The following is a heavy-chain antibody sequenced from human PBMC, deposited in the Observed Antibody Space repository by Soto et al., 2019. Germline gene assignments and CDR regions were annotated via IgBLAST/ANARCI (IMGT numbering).Heavy chain of an antibody. CDR2: MNPNSGDT. D-gene: IGHD4-4*01. CDR3: ARMDYIDYTNPSWFDP. J-gene: IGHJ5*02. Sequence: QVQLVQSGAEVKMPGASVIVSCKTSGYTFSSYGINWVRQAPGQGLEWMGWMNPNSGDTGYAQKFQGRVSMTRDTSISTAYMKLYSLKSEDTAVYYCARMDYIDYTNPSWFDPWGQGTLVTVSS. CDR1: GYTFSSYG. V-gene: IGHV1-8*02.